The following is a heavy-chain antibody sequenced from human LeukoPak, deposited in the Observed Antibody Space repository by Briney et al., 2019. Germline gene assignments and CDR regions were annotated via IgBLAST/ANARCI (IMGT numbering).Heavy chain of an antibody. CDR1: GGSISSDY. V-gene: IGHV4-59*01. CDR2: IHHSGTT. CDR3: ARLPTSGYYYYGMDV. D-gene: IGHD3-10*01. Sequence: SETLSLTCTVSGGSISSDYWSWIRQPPGKGLEYIGCIHHSGTTNQTPSLKSRVTISLDTSKNQFSLKLTSVTAADTAVYYCARLPTSGYYYYGMDVWGQGTTVTVSS. J-gene: IGHJ6*02.